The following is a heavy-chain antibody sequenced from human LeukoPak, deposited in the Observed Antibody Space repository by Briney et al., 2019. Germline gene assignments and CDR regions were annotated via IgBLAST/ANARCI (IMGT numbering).Heavy chain of an antibody. V-gene: IGHV3-23*01. D-gene: IGHD1-26*01. CDR3: AKRGAEVGATVAPGDY. CDR2: ISGSGGST. Sequence: GGSLRLSCAASGFTFSSYGMSWVHQAPGKGLEWVAAISGSGGSTFYADSVKGRFTISRDNSKNTLYLQMNSLRAEDTAVYYCAKRGAEVGATVAPGDYWGQGALVAVSS. J-gene: IGHJ4*02. CDR1: GFTFSSYG.